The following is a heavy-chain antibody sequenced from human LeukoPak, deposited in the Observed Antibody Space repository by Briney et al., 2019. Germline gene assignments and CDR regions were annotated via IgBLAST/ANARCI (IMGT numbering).Heavy chain of an antibody. Sequence: SETLSLTCAVSGGSFSDYYWTWIRQSPGKGLEWIGEIIHTGNTNYNPSLKSRVTISVDTSKNQFSLKLSSVTAADTAVYYCARPDQTSGSYFPFGYWGQGTLVTVSS. CDR3: ARPDQTSGSYFPFGY. CDR2: IIHTGNT. V-gene: IGHV4-34*12. J-gene: IGHJ4*02. D-gene: IGHD1-26*01. CDR1: GGSFSDYY.